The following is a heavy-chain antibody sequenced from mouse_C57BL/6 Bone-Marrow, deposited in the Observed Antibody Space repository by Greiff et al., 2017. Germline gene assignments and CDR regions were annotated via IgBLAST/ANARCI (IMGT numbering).Heavy chain of an antibody. CDR3: ARDYYGSSYAY. V-gene: IGHV1-69*01. J-gene: IGHJ3*01. Sequence: VQLQQPGAELVMPGASVKLSCKASGYTFTSYWMHWVKQRPGQGLEWIGEIDPSDGYTNYNQKFKGKSTLTVDKSSSTAYMQLSSLTSEDSAVYYCARDYYGSSYAYWGQGTLVTVSA. CDR2: IDPSDGYT. D-gene: IGHD1-1*01. CDR1: GYTFTSYW.